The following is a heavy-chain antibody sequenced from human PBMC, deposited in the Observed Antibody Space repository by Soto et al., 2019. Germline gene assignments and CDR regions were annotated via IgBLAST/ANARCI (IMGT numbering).Heavy chain of an antibody. V-gene: IGHV3-48*02. J-gene: IGHJ6*02. Sequence: PGGSLRLSCAASGFTLSSYRMNWVRQAPGKGLEWVSYISSSSSTIYYADSVKGRFTISRDNAKNSLYLQMNSLRDEDTAVYYCARDSSGPTYYYYGMDVWGQGTTVTVSS. CDR3: ARDSSGPTYYYYGMDV. CDR2: ISSSSSTI. D-gene: IGHD3-22*01. CDR1: GFTLSSYR.